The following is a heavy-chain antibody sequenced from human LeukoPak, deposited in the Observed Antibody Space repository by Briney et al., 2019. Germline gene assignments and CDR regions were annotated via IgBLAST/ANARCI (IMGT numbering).Heavy chain of an antibody. CDR3: ARERRGYDFWSGYYDAFDI. V-gene: IGHV1-18*01. CDR1: GYTFTTYD. J-gene: IGHJ3*02. Sequence: ASVKVSCKASGYTFTTYDINWVRQAPGQGLEWMGWISAYNGNTNYAQKLQGRVTMTTDTSTSTAYMELRSLRSDDTAVYYCARERRGYDFWSGYYDAFDIWGQGTMVTVSS. D-gene: IGHD3-3*01. CDR2: ISAYNGNT.